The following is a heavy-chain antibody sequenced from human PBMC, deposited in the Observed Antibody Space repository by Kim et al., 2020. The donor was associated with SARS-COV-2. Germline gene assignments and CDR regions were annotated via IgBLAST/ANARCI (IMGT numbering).Heavy chain of an antibody. Sequence: GGSLRLSCAASGFTFSSYAMHWVRQAPGKGLEWVAVISYDGSNKYYADSVKGRFTISRDNSKNTLYLQMNSLRAEDTAVYYCARRGQYYDILTGYYYYGMDVWGQGTTVTVS. CDR3: ARRGQYYDILTGYYYYGMDV. CDR2: ISYDGSNK. V-gene: IGHV3-30*04. D-gene: IGHD3-9*01. CDR1: GFTFSSYA. J-gene: IGHJ6*02.